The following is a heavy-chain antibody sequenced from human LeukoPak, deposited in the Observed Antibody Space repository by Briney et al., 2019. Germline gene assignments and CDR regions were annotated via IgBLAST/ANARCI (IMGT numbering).Heavy chain of an antibody. V-gene: IGHV1-69*05. CDR1: GGTFSSYA. CDR2: IIPIFGTA. CDR3: ARTETTGTTLLDY. D-gene: IGHD1-1*01. J-gene: IGHJ4*02. Sequence: ASVKVSCKASGGTFSSYAISWVRQAPGQGLERMGGIIPIFGTANYAQKFQGRVTITTDESTSTAYMELSSLRSEDTAVYYCARTETTGTTLLDYWGQGTLVTVSS.